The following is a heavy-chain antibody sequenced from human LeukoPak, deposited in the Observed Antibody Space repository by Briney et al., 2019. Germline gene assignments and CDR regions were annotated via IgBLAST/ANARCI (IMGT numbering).Heavy chain of an antibody. CDR2: IIPIFGTA. J-gene: IGHJ6*03. Sequence: ASVKVSCKASGGTFSSYAISWVRQAPGQGLEWMGGIIPIFGTANYAQKFQGRVTITTDESTSTAYMELSSLRSEDTAVYYCGAAGNSYCYYYMDVWGKGTTVTVSS. D-gene: IGHD6-13*01. CDR1: GGTFSSYA. V-gene: IGHV1-69*05. CDR3: GAAGNSYCYYYMDV.